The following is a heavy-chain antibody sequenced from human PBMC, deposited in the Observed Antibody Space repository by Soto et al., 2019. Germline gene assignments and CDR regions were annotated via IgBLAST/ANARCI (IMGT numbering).Heavy chain of an antibody. Sequence: RLSCAASGFTFDDYAMHWVRQAPGKGLEWVSGISWNSGSIGYADSVKGRFTISRDNSKNSLYLQMNSLRAEDTALYYCAKDMSLLLSPMFDYWGQGTLVTVSS. CDR3: AKDMSLLLSPMFDY. J-gene: IGHJ4*02. V-gene: IGHV3-9*01. CDR2: ISWNSGSI. D-gene: IGHD3-22*01. CDR1: GFTFDDYA.